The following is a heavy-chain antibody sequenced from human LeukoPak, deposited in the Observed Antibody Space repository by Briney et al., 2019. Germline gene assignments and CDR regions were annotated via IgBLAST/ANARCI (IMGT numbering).Heavy chain of an antibody. Sequence: GASLQISCVASGFTFNSYWMNWVRQAPGKRLEWVANIKQDGSEKYYVDSVKGRFTISRDNAKNSLYLQMNSLRAEDTAVYSCAKPITISGATDAFDIWGQGTMVTVSS. CDR3: AKPITISGATDAFDI. CDR1: GFTFNSYW. J-gene: IGHJ3*02. D-gene: IGHD3-3*01. CDR2: IKQDGSEK. V-gene: IGHV3-7*01.